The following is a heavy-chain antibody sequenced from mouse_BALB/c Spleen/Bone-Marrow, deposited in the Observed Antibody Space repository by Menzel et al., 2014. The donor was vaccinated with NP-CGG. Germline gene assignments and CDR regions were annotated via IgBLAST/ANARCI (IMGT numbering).Heavy chain of an antibody. Sequence: QVQLQQSGAELARPGASVKLSCKASGYTFTDYYINWVKQRIGQGLEWIGEIYPGSGNTYYNEKFKGKATLTADKSSSTAYMQLSSLTSEDSAVYFCAKGGYGSSYVRYYAMDYWGQGTSATVSS. CDR2: IYPGSGNT. J-gene: IGHJ4*01. D-gene: IGHD1-1*01. CDR3: AKGGYGSSYVRYYAMDY. V-gene: IGHV1-77*01. CDR1: GYTFTDYY.